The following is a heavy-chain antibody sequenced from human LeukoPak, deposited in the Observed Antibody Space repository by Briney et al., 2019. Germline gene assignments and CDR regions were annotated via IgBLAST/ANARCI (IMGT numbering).Heavy chain of an antibody. D-gene: IGHD5-12*01. Sequence: SQALSLTCAISGYSVPSNSAVWNWIRQSPSRGLEWLGRTYYKSKLFSDFAISLKSRITSKPHTSKKQFSQHPNTVTPEDTAVYYCARGDIALDYWGQGTLVTVFS. J-gene: IGHJ4*02. CDR1: GYSVPSNSAV. V-gene: IGHV6-1*01. CDR2: TYYKSKLFS. CDR3: ARGDIALDY.